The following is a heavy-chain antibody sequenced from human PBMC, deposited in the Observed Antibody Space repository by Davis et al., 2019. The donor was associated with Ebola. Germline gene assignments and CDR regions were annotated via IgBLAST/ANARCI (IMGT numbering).Heavy chain of an antibody. D-gene: IGHD6-19*01. J-gene: IGHJ4*02. V-gene: IGHV2-5*02. CDR2: IYWDDDK. Sequence: SGPTLVKPTQTLTLTCTFSGFSLSTSGVGVGWIRQPPGKALEWLGFIYWDDDKRYSPSLKSRLTVTKDTSKNQVVLTMTNMDPVDTATYYCAHRRPEYINGWDRGCFDYWGQGTLVTVSS. CDR1: GFSLSTSGVG. CDR3: AHRRPEYINGWDRGCFDY.